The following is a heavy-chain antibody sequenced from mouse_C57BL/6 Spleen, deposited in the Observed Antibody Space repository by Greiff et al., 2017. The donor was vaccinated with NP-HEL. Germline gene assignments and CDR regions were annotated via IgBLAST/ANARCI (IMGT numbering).Heavy chain of an antibody. D-gene: IGHD3-2*02. CDR3: ARASDSSGLAWFAY. V-gene: IGHV5-4*03. CDR2: ISDGGSYT. CDR1: GFTFSSYA. Sequence: EVKLVESGGGLVKPGGSLKLSCAASGFTFSSYAMSWVRQTPEKRLEWVATISDGGSYTYYPDTVKGRFTISRDNAKNNLYLQMSHLKSEDTAMYYCARASDSSGLAWFAYWGQGTLVTVSA. J-gene: IGHJ3*01.